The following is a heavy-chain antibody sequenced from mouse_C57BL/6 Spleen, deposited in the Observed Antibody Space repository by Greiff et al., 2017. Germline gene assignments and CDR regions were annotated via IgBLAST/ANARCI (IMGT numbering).Heavy chain of an antibody. J-gene: IGHJ4*01. CDR1: GFTFSDYY. CDR2: INYDGSST. CDR3: ARDRGLGYYYAMDY. D-gene: IGHD2-4*01. Sequence: VESEGGLVQPGSSMKLSCTASGFTFSDYYMAWVRQVPEKGLEWVANINYDGSSTYYLDSLKSRFIISRDNAKNILYLQMSSLKSEDTATYYCARDRGLGYYYAMDYWGQGTSVTVSS. V-gene: IGHV5-16*01.